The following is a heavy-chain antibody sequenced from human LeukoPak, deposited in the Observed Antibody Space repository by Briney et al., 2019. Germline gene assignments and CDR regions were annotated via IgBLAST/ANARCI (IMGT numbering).Heavy chain of an antibody. D-gene: IGHD6-13*01. CDR2: IYYSGST. CDR3: ARDRAAAGY. J-gene: IGHJ4*02. V-gene: IGHV4-59*01. Sequence: SQPLSLTCTVSGGSISSYYWSWIRQPPGKGLEWIGYIYYSGSTNYNPSLKSRVTISVDTSKNQFSLKLSSVTAADTAVYYCARDRAAAGYWGQXTLXTVSS. CDR1: GGSISSYY.